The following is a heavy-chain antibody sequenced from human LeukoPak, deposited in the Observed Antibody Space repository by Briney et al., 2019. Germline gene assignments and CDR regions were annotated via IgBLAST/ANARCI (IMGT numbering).Heavy chain of an antibody. CDR3: ARSIAARLYWFDP. CDR2: ISSNGGST. D-gene: IGHD6-6*01. V-gene: IGHV3-64*01. Sequence: PGGSLRLSCAASGVTFSSYAMHWVRQAPGKGLEYVSAISSNGGSTYYANSVKGRFTISRDNSKNTLYLQMCSLRAEDMAVYYCARSIAARLYWFDPWGQGTLVTVSS. CDR1: GVTFSSYA. J-gene: IGHJ5*02.